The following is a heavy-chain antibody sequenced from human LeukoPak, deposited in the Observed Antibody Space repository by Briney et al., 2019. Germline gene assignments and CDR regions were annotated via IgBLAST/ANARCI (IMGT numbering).Heavy chain of an antibody. CDR3: ARYSSGFLDS. J-gene: IGHJ4*02. Sequence: PGGSLRFSCAASGFTFSSFGMHWVRQAPGKGLEWVAVIWSDGSNKYYADSVKGRFTISRDNPKNTLYLQMNSLRAEDTAVYYCARYSSGFLDSWGQGTLVTVSS. CDR2: IWSDGSNK. V-gene: IGHV3-33*01. D-gene: IGHD6-19*01. CDR1: GFTFSSFG.